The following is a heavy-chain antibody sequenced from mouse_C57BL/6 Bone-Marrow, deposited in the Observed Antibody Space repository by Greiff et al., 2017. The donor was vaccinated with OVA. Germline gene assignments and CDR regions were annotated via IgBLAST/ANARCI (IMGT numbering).Heavy chain of an antibody. CDR2: FHPYNDDT. CDR1: GYTFTTYP. J-gene: IGHJ4*01. V-gene: IGHV1-47*01. CDR3: ARGDPGAAMDY. D-gene: IGHD3-3*01. Sequence: VKLMEPGAELVKPGASVKMSCKASGYTFTTYPIEWMKQNHGKSLEWIGNFHPYNDDTKYNEKFKGKATLTVEKSSSTVYLELSRLTSDDSAVYYCARGDPGAAMDYWGQGTSVTVSS.